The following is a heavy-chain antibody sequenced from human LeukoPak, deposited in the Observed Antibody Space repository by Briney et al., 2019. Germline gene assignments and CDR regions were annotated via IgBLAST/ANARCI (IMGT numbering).Heavy chain of an antibody. V-gene: IGHV3-66*01. Sequence: PGGSLRLSFAASGFTFDDYAMHWVRQAPGKGLEWVSVIYSGGTTEYADSVKGRFTISRDNSKNTLYLQMNSLRAEDTAVYYCATSPLGALDYWGQGTLVTVSS. D-gene: IGHD3-16*01. CDR3: ATSPLGALDY. CDR1: GFTFDDYA. J-gene: IGHJ4*02. CDR2: IYSGGTT.